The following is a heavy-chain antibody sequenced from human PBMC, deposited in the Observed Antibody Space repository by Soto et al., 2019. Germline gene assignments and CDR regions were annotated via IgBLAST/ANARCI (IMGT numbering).Heavy chain of an antibody. Sequence: ASVKVSCKVSGYPLPELSIHWVRQAPGKGLEWMGGFDPEDGETIYAQKFRGRVTMTEDTSTDTAYMELSSLRSEDTAVYYCATPLYYDSSGYYLDPWGQGTLVTVS. CDR2: FDPEDGET. J-gene: IGHJ5*02. D-gene: IGHD3-22*01. CDR1: GYPLPELS. V-gene: IGHV1-24*01. CDR3: ATPLYYDSSGYYLDP.